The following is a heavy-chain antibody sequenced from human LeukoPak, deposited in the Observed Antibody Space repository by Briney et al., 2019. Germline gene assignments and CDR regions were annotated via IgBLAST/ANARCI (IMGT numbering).Heavy chain of an antibody. J-gene: IGHJ4*02. CDR1: GFTVSSNY. Sequence: GGSLRLSCAASGFTVSSNYMSWVRQAPGKGMEWVSVIYSGGITYYADSVKGRFTISRDNSKNTLYLQMNSLRADDTAVYYCAKSRSYSYYFDYWGQGTLVTVSS. D-gene: IGHD1-26*01. CDR2: IYSGGIT. V-gene: IGHV3-53*05. CDR3: AKSRSYSYYFDY.